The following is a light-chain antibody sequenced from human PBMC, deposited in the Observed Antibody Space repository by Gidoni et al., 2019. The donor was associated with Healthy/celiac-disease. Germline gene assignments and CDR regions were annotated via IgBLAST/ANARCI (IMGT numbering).Light chain of an antibody. J-gene: IGLJ2*01. Sequence: QSALTPPRSLSGSPGPSVTISCTGTSSDVGGYNYVSWYQQPPGKPPKLMIYDVSKRPSGVPVRFSGSKSGNTASLTISGLQAEDEADYYCCSYAGSYTFVVFGGGTKLTVL. V-gene: IGLV2-11*01. CDR3: CSYAGSYTFVV. CDR2: DVS. CDR1: SSDVGGYNY.